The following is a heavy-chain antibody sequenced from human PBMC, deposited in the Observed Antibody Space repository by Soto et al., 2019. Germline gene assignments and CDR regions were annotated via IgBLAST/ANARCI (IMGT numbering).Heavy chain of an antibody. CDR1: GGTFSSYA. CDR2: IIPIFGTT. D-gene: IGHD6-13*01. J-gene: IGHJ3*02. CDR3: ARDRPRIAAAGTVAAFDI. Sequence: GASVKVSCKASGGTFSSYAISWVRQAPGQGLEWMGGIIPIFGTTNYAQKFQGRVTITTDASTSTAYMELRSLRSEDTAVYYCARDRPRIAAAGTVAAFDIWGQGTMVTVSS. V-gene: IGHV1-69*05.